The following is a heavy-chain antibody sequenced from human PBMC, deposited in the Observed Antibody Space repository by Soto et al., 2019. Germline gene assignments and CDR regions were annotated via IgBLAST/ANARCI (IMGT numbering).Heavy chain of an antibody. Sequence: PGGSLRLSCAASGFTFSSYSMNWVRQAPGKGLEWVSSISSSSSYIYYADSVKGRFTISRDNAKNSLYLQMNSLRAEDTAVYYCARDRYSSSWYPGYYGMDVWGQGTTVTVSS. D-gene: IGHD6-13*01. CDR1: GFTFSSYS. CDR2: ISSSSSYI. CDR3: ARDRYSSSWYPGYYGMDV. V-gene: IGHV3-21*01. J-gene: IGHJ6*02.